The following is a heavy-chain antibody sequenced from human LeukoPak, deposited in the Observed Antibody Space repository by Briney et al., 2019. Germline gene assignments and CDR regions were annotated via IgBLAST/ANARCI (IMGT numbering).Heavy chain of an antibody. V-gene: IGHV3-30*02. CDR3: AKESVWFGESNPFDY. D-gene: IGHD3-10*01. Sequence: GGSLRLSCAASGFTLSSYGMHWVRQAPGKGLQWVAFIRYDRSNKYCVDSVKGRFTISRDNSKNTLYPQMNSLRPEDTAVYYCAKESVWFGESNPFDYWGQGTLVTVSS. CDR1: GFTLSSYG. J-gene: IGHJ4*02. CDR2: IRYDRSNK.